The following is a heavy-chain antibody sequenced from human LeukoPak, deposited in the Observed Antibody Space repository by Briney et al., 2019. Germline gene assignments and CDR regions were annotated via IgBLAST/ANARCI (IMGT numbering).Heavy chain of an antibody. CDR3: ARDSPYGDFFDY. Sequence: GGSLRLSCAASGFTFSSYSMNWVRQAPGKGLEWVSSISSSSSYIYYADSVKGRFTISRNNAKNSLYLQMNSLRAEDTAVYYCARDSPYGDFFDYWGQGTLVTVSS. V-gene: IGHV3-21*01. CDR2: ISSSSSYI. CDR1: GFTFSSYS. D-gene: IGHD4-17*01. J-gene: IGHJ4*02.